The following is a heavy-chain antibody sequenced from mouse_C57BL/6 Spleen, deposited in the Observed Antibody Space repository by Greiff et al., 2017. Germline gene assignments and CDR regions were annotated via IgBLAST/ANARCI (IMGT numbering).Heavy chain of an antibody. CDR2: ISSGSSTI. V-gene: IGHV5-17*01. Sequence: EVKLMESGGGLVKPGGSLKLSCAASGFTFSDYGMHWVRQAPEKGLVWVAYISSGSSTIYYADTVKGRFTLSRDNAKNTLFLQMTSLRSEDTAMYYCARKGIYYDYDEGWYFDVWGTGTTVTVSS. J-gene: IGHJ1*03. CDR1: GFTFSDYG. CDR3: ARKGIYYDYDEGWYFDV. D-gene: IGHD2-4*01.